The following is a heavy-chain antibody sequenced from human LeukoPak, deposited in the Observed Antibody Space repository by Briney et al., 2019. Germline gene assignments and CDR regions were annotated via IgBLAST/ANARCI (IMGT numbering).Heavy chain of an antibody. CDR2: ISSSGSTI. Sequence: GGSLRLSCAASGFTFSSYGMHWVRQAPGKGLEWVSYISSSGSTIYYADSVKGRFTISRDNAKNSLYLQMNSLRAEDTAVYYCARLLWFGESSEEDWGQGTLVTVSS. J-gene: IGHJ4*02. CDR3: ARLLWFGESSEED. V-gene: IGHV3-48*04. CDR1: GFTFSSYG. D-gene: IGHD3-10*01.